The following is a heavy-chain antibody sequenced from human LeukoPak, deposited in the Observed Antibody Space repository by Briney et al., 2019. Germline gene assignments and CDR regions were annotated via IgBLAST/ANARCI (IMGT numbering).Heavy chain of an antibody. D-gene: IGHD4-17*01. CDR3: ARGSLTYGDYVPYYYYGMDV. CDR2: IYYSGST. J-gene: IGHJ6*02. V-gene: IGHV4-59*01. CDR1: GGSISSYY. Sequence: SETLSLTCTVSGGSISSYYWSWFRQPPGKGLEWIGYIYYSGSTNYNPSLKSRVTISVDTTKNQCSLKLSSVPAADSAVYSCARGSLTYGDYVPYYYYGMDVWGQGTTVTVSS.